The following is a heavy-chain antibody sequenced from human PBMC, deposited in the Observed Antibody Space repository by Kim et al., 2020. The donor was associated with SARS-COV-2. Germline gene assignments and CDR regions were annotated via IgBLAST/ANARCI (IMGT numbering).Heavy chain of an antibody. CDR3: ARVSSGSSSSYWFDP. D-gene: IGHD6-13*01. J-gene: IGHJ5*02. Sequence: ADSVTGRFSISRDNAKNSLYLQMNSLRANDTAVYYCARVSSGSSSSYWFDPWGQGTLVTVSS. V-gene: IGHV3-11*05.